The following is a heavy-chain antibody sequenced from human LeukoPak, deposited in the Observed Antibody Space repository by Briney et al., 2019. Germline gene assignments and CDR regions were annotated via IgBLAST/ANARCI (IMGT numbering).Heavy chain of an antibody. J-gene: IGHJ3*02. CDR1: GFTFSSYG. CDR3: ARDHASSGWYLVSRACDAFDI. D-gene: IGHD6-19*01. CDR2: IWYDGSNK. V-gene: IGHV3-33*01. Sequence: GRSLRLSCAASGFTFSSYGMHWVRQAPGKGLEWVAVIWYDGSNKYYADSVKGRFTISRDNSKNTLYLQMNSLRAEDTAVYYCARDHASSGWYLVSRACDAFDIWGQGTMVTVSS.